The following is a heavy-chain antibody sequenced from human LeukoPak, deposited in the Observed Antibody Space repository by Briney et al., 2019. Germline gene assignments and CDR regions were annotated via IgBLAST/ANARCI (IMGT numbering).Heavy chain of an antibody. V-gene: IGHV4-59*01. Sequence: PSETLSLTCTVSGGSISSYYWSWIRQPPGKGLEWIGYIYYSGSSDYNPSLKSRVTISVDTSKNQFSLELSSVTAADTAVYYCARGVRGEYGSSSTFYYFDYWGQGTLLTVSS. CDR3: ARGVRGEYGSSSTFYYFDY. CDR2: IYYSGSS. D-gene: IGHD6-6*01. J-gene: IGHJ4*02. CDR1: GGSISSYY.